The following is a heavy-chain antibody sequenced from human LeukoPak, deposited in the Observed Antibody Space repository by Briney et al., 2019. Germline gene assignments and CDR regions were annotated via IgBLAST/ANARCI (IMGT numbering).Heavy chain of an antibody. V-gene: IGHV3-53*01. CDR2: IYSGGSR. CDR1: GFTFSSYW. CDR3: AREDMVRGVNV. Sequence: GGSLRLSCAASGFTFSSYWMSWVRQAPGKGLEWVSVIYSGGSRYYADSVKGRFTISRDNSKNTLYLQMNSLRAEDTAVYYCAREDMVRGVNVWGQGTLVTVSS. J-gene: IGHJ4*02. D-gene: IGHD3-10*01.